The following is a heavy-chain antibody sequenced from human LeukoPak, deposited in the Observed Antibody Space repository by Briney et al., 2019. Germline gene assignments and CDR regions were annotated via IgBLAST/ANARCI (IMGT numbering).Heavy chain of an antibody. CDR1: GFTFSDYY. V-gene: IGHV3-11*01. D-gene: IGHD3-3*01. J-gene: IGHJ3*02. CDR2: ISSSGSTI. Sequence: GGSLRLSCAASGFTFSDYYMSWIRQAPGKGLEWVSYISSSGSTIYYADSVKGRFTISRDNAKNSLYLQMNSLRAEDTAVYYCARVVADFWSGYPNAFDIWGQGTMVTVSS. CDR3: ARVVADFWSGYPNAFDI.